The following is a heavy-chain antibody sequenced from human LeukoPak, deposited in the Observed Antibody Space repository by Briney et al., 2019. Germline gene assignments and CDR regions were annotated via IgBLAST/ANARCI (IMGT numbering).Heavy chain of an antibody. V-gene: IGHV3-7*03. Sequence: GGSLRLSCAPPGFTFITYWMRWVRQAPREGREWGSNIKKDGSEKYYMDSVKGRFTISRDNAESSLYLQMNSLRAEDTAVYYCAREGVHCSGRSCLKAYWGQGTQVTVSS. D-gene: IGHD2-15*01. CDR3: AREGVHCSGRSCLKAY. J-gene: IGHJ4*02. CDR2: IKKDGSEK. CDR1: GFTFITYW.